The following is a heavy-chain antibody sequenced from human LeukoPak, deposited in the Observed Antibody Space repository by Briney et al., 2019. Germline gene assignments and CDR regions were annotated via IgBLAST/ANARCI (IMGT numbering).Heavy chain of an antibody. CDR2: ITSGFTP. D-gene: IGHD2-15*01. CDR3: AKDYSDSRVADAFLEY. V-gene: IGHV3-23*01. Sequence: GGSLSLSCAASGLTFSDYAMSWFRQAPGKGLEYVAGITSGFTPLYADSVKGRFTVSRDNSKNTFHLQMNSLRAEDTAVYFCAKDYSDSRVADAFLEYWGQGTLVTVSS. J-gene: IGHJ4*02. CDR1: GLTFSDYA.